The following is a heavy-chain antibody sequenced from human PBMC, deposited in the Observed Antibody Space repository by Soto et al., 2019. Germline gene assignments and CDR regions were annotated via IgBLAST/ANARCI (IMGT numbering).Heavy chain of an antibody. CDR2: FNPILSMS. V-gene: IGHV1-69*02. CDR3: AKSFGSADRACDY. Sequence: QVQLVQSGAEVKKPGSSVKVSCKASGDTFNFYTINWVRQAPGLGLEWMGRFNPILSMSNAALRFQGRVPLTADNSTSTAYMVVSSLGSDDTAVYYCAKSFGSADRACDYWGQGVLGTVSS. D-gene: IGHD3-10*01. J-gene: IGHJ4*02. CDR1: GDTFNFYT.